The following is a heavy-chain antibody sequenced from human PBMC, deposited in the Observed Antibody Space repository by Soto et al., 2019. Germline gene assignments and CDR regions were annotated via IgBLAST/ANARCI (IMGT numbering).Heavy chain of an antibody. D-gene: IGHD5-18*01. CDR1: GVTFSSYN. Sequence: GGSLRLSCAASGVTFSSYNMNGVRQDPGKGLEWVSSISSSSSYIYYADSVKGRFTISRDNAKNSLYLQMNSLRAEDTAVYYCARDQPGYSYGYGLGYWGQGTLVTVSS. CDR3: ARDQPGYSYGYGLGY. V-gene: IGHV3-21*01. CDR2: ISSSSSYI. J-gene: IGHJ4*02.